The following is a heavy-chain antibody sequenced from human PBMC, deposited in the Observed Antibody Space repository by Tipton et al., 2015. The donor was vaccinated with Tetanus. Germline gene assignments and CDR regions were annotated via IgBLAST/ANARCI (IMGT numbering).Heavy chain of an antibody. CDR1: GFTVSSNY. V-gene: IGHV3-53*01. CDR2: IYSGGST. Sequence: SLRLSCAASGFTVSSNYMSWVRQAPGKGLEWVSVIYSGGSTYYADSVKGRFTISRDNSKNTLYLQMSSLRAEDTAVYYCARDAGGPYGDYATFDYWGQGTLVTVSS. D-gene: IGHD4-17*01. CDR3: ARDAGGPYGDYATFDY. J-gene: IGHJ4*02.